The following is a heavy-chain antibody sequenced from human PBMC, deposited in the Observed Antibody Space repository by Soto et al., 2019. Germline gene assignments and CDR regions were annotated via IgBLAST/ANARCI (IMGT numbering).Heavy chain of an antibody. D-gene: IGHD3-3*01. V-gene: IGHV3-66*01. CDR2: IYSGGST. J-gene: IGHJ4*02. CDR1: GFTVSSNY. CDR3: ARGIFGVVIGGDY. Sequence: EVQLVESGGGLVQPGGSLRLSCAASGFTVSSNYMSWVRQAPGKGLEWFSVIYSGGSTYYADSVKGRFTISRDNSKNTLYLQMNSLRAEDTAVYYCARGIFGVVIGGDYWGQGTLVTVSS.